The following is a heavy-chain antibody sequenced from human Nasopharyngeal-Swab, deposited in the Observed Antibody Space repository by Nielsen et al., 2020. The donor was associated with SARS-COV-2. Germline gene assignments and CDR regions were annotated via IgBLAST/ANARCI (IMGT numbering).Heavy chain of an antibody. V-gene: IGHV3-48*01. D-gene: IGHD6-19*01. J-gene: IGHJ4*02. CDR3: AKGGWVDY. CDR2: ITISGSV. CDR1: GFDFTIYG. Sequence: GGSLRLSCAASGFDFTIYGMNWFRQAPGKGLEWVSYITISGSVKYADSVQGRFTISRDNAKNSLYLQMDSLRAEDTAMYYCAKGGWVDYWGQGTQVTVSS.